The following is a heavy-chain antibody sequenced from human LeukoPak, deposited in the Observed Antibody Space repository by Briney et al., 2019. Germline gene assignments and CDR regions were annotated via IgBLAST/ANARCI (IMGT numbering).Heavy chain of an antibody. V-gene: IGHV4-34*01. D-gene: IGHD3-22*01. CDR2: INHSGST. Sequence: SETLSLTCAVYGGSFSGYYWSWIRQPPGKGLEWIGEINHSGSTTYNPYLKSGITILVETSKNHFFLSLSSVTTADTAVYYCARVLNSSGYYYGFDPWGEGTLVTVSS. CDR3: ARVLNSSGYYYGFDP. J-gene: IGHJ5*02. CDR1: GGSFSGYY.